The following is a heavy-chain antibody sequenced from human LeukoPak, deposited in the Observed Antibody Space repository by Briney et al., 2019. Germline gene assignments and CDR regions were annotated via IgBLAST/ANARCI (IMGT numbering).Heavy chain of an antibody. CDR1: GFTFSSYA. CDR3: VRDQFLWDSSGYYFPTSNWFDP. V-gene: IGHV3-30-3*01. J-gene: IGHJ5*02. D-gene: IGHD3-22*01. CDR2: ISYDGSNK. Sequence: GRSLRLSCAASGFTFSSYAMHWVRQAPGKGLERVAVISYDGSNKYYADSVKGRFTISRDNSKNTLYLQMNSLRAEDTAVYYCVRDQFLWDSSGYYFPTSNWFDPWGQGTLVTVSS.